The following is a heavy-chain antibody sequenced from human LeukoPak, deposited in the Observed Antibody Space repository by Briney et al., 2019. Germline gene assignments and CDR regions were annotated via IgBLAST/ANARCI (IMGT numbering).Heavy chain of an antibody. CDR2: MNPKTDNT. J-gene: IGHJ4*02. CDR1: GYTFSSHD. V-gene: IGHV1-8*01. CDR3: ARSGPISLRF. Sequence: ASVKVSCKASGYTFSSHDIYWVRQAPGQGLEWMGWMNPKTDNTEYAQKFQGRVTLTWTTSISTAYMELSSLKSEDTAVYFCARSGPISLRFWGQGTLVTVSS. D-gene: IGHD2/OR15-2a*01.